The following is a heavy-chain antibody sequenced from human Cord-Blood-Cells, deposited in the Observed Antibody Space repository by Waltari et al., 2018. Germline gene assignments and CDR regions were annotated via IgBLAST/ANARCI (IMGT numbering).Heavy chain of an antibody. CDR3: ARVPWNYNAFDI. V-gene: IGHV1-69*01. CDR2: IIPIFGTA. J-gene: IGHJ3*02. D-gene: IGHD1-7*01. Sequence: QVQLVQSGAEVTKPGSSVKVSCKASGGTFGSYAISWVRQAPGQGLEWMGGIIPIFGTANYAQKFQGRVTITADESTSTAYMELSSLRSEDTAVYYCARVPWNYNAFDIWGQGTMVTVSS. CDR1: GGTFGSYA.